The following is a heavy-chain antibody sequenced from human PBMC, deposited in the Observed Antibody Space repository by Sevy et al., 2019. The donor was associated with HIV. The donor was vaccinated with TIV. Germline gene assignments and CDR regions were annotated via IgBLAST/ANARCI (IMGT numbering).Heavy chain of an antibody. CDR2: INPNSGGT. Sequence: ASVKVSCKASGYTFTGYYMHWVRQAPGQGLEWMGWINPNSGGTNYAQKFQGRVTMTRDTSISTAYMELSRLRSDETAVYYCARDLRDIVAIGLDYWGQGTLVTVSS. J-gene: IGHJ4*02. V-gene: IGHV1-2*02. D-gene: IGHD5-12*01. CDR3: ARDLRDIVAIGLDY. CDR1: GYTFTGYY.